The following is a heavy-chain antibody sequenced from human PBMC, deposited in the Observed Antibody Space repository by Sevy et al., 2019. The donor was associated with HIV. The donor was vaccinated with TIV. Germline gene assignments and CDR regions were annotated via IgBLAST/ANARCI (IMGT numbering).Heavy chain of an antibody. V-gene: IGHV3-11*01. Sequence: GGSLRLACAASGFTFSDYYMSWIRQAPGKGLEWVSYISSSGSTIYYADSVKGRFTISRDNAKNALYLQMNSLRAEDTAVYYCARFPLDYYDSSGYYYGGYFDYWGQGTLFTVSS. CDR1: GFTFSDYY. CDR3: ARFPLDYYDSSGYYYGGYFDY. J-gene: IGHJ4*02. CDR2: ISSSGSTI. D-gene: IGHD3-22*01.